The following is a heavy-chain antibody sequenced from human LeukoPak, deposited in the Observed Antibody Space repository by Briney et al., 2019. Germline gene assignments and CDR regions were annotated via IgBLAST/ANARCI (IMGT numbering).Heavy chain of an antibody. J-gene: IGHJ4*02. Sequence: GGSLRLSCAASGFTFDDYAMHWVRQAPGKGLEWVSGISWNSGSIGYADSVKGRFTISRDNAKNSLYLQMNSLRAEDTALYYCAKGVNYYDSSGAFDYWGQGTLVTVSS. CDR3: AKGVNYYDSSGAFDY. V-gene: IGHV3-9*01. CDR2: ISWNSGSI. CDR1: GFTFDDYA. D-gene: IGHD3-22*01.